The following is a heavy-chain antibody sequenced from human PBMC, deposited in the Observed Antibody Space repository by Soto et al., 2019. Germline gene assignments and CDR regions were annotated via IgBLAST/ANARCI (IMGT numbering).Heavy chain of an antibody. Sequence: TLSLTSAVSGGSIGSGGYSWSWIRQPPGKGLEWIGYIYHSGSTYYNPSLKSRVTISVDRSKNQFSLKLSSVTAADTAVYYCARVPDRWGQGTLVTVSS. J-gene: IGHJ5*02. D-gene: IGHD2-2*01. V-gene: IGHV4-30-2*01. CDR1: GGSIGSGGYS. CDR3: ARVPDR. CDR2: IYHSGST.